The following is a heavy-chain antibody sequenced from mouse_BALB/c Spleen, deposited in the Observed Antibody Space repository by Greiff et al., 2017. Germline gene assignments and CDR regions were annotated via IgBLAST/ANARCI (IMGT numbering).Heavy chain of an antibody. D-gene: IGHD1-1*01. V-gene: IGHV2-6-7*01. CDR2: IWGDGST. J-gene: IGHJ2*01. CDR3: ARVYYYGLDYFDY. CDR1: GFSLTGYG. Sequence: QVQLQQSGPGLVAPSQSLSITCTVSGFSLTGYGVNWVRQPPGKGLEWLGMIWGDGSTDYNSALKSRLSISKDNSKSQVFLKMNSLQTDDTARYYCARVYYYGLDYFDYWGQGTTLTVSS.